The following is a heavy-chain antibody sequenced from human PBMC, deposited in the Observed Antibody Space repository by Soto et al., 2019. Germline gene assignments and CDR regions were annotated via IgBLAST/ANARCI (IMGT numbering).Heavy chain of an antibody. V-gene: IGHV3-7*01. J-gene: IGHJ6*02. CDR3: AREPGYSSGWGPYYCYGMDV. D-gene: IGHD6-19*01. CDR1: GFTFSSYW. Sequence: EVQLVESGGGLVQPGGSLRLSCAASGFTFSSYWMSWVRQAPGKGLEWVANIKQDGSEKYYVDSVKGRFTISRDNAKNSLYLQMNSLRAEDTAVYYCAREPGYSSGWGPYYCYGMDVWGQGTTVTVSS. CDR2: IKQDGSEK.